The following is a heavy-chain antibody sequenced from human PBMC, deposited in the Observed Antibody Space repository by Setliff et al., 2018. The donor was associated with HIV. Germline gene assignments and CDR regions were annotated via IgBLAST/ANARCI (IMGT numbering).Heavy chain of an antibody. V-gene: IGHV4-4*07. CDR3: AREDYYYYGMDV. CDR1: GGSIRSYS. J-gene: IGHJ6*02. CDR2: IYTSGST. Sequence: SETLSLTCSVSGGSIRSYSWSWIRQPAGKDLEWIGRIYTSGSTNYNPSLKSRVTISVDTSKNQFSLKLSSVTAADTAVYYCAREDYYYYGMDVWGQGTTVTVSS.